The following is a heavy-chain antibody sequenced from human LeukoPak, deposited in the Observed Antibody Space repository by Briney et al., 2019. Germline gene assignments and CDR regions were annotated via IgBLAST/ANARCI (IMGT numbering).Heavy chain of an antibody. CDR1: GGSISSYY. CDR3: ARGGWRLDY. CDR2: IYYTGTT. D-gene: IGHD2-15*01. V-gene: IGHV4-59*01. Sequence: TSETLSLTCTVSGGSISSYYWSWIRQPRGKGLEWIGYIYYTGTTNYNPSLKSRVTISVDTSKNQFSLKLSSVTAADTAVYYCARGGWRLDYWGQGTLVTVSS. J-gene: IGHJ4*02.